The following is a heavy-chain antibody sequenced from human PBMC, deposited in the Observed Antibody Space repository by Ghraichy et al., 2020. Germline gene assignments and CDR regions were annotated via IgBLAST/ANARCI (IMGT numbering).Heavy chain of an antibody. CDR1: GGSVSSGAYY. Sequence: SETLSLTCTVSGGSVSSGAYYWSWIRQPPGKGLEWIGYVYYSGSTNYNPSLKSRVTISLDTSKNQFSLKLSSVTAADTAIYYCSSAYCNSSSGYFDTWGQKTLVAVS. CDR2: VYYSGST. J-gene: IGHJ4*02. D-gene: IGHD2/OR15-2a*01. V-gene: IGHV4-61*08. CDR3: SSAYCNSSSGYFDT.